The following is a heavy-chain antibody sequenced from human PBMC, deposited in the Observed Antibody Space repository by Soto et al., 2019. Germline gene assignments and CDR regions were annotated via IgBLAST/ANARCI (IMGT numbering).Heavy chain of an antibody. J-gene: IGHJ4*02. D-gene: IGHD5-18*01. Sequence: PSETLSLTCTVSGGSTSNYYWSWIRQPPGKGLEWIGYIYYSGSTNYNPSLKSRVTISIDTSKNQFSLKLSSVTAADTAVYYCARQLGYSYGFPFDNWGQGTLVTVSS. CDR3: ARQLGYSYGFPFDN. CDR2: IYYSGST. V-gene: IGHV4-59*08. CDR1: GGSTSNYY.